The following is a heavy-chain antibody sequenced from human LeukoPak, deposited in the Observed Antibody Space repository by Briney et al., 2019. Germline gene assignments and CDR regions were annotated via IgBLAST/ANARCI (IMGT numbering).Heavy chain of an antibody. Sequence: ASVKVSCKASGYTFTSYGISWVRQAPGQGLEWMGRIIPILGIANYAQKFQGRVTITADKSTSTTYMELSSLRSEDTAVYYCASGGIVVVTAAHFDYWGQGTLVTVSS. CDR1: GYTFTSYG. CDR3: ASGGIVVVTAAHFDY. V-gene: IGHV1-69*04. CDR2: IIPILGIA. D-gene: IGHD2-21*02. J-gene: IGHJ4*02.